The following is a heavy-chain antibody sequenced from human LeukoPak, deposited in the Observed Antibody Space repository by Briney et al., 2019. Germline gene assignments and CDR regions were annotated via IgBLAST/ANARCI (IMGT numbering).Heavy chain of an antibody. CDR1: GGSISSYY. CDR2: IYYSGST. V-gene: IGHV4-59*12. J-gene: IGHJ4*02. D-gene: IGHD3-22*01. Sequence: PSETLSLTCTVSGGSISSYYWSWLRQPPGKGLEWIGSIYYSGSTYYNPSLKSRVTISVDTSKNQFSLKLSSVTAADTAVYYCARGSLNWYDSSGCLDYWGQGTLVTVSS. CDR3: ARGSLNWYDSSGCLDY.